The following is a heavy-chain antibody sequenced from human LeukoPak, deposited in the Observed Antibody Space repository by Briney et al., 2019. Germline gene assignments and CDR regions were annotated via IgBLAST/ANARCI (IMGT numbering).Heavy chain of an antibody. CDR2: INHSGST. D-gene: IGHD2-15*01. Sequence: PSETLSLTCAVYGGSFSGYYWSWIRQPPGKGLEWIGEINHSGSTNYNPSLKSRVTISVDTSKNQFSLKLNSVTAADTAVYYCARAGVVVAATPTGWFDPWGQGTLVTVSS. V-gene: IGHV4-34*01. J-gene: IGHJ5*02. CDR1: GGSFSGYY. CDR3: ARAGVVVAATPTGWFDP.